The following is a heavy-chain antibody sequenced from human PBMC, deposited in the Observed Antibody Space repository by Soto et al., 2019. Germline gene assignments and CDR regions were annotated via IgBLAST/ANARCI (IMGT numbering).Heavy chain of an antibody. Sequence: QVQLQQWGAGLLKPSETLSLTCAVYGGSFSGYYWSWIRQPPGKGLEWIGEINHSGSTNYNPSLKSRVTISVDTSKNPFSLKLSSVTAADTAVYYCARGYCSSTSCYYWFDPWGQGTLVTVSS. CDR3: ARGYCSSTSCYYWFDP. V-gene: IGHV4-34*01. CDR1: GGSFSGYY. D-gene: IGHD2-2*01. CDR2: INHSGST. J-gene: IGHJ5*02.